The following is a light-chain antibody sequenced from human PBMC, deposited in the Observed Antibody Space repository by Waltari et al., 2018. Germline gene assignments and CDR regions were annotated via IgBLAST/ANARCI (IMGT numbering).Light chain of an antibody. CDR3: QQYDNWLGT. V-gene: IGKV3D-15*01. CDR1: QSIRSN. CDR2: GAS. Sequence: EIVMTQSPATLSVFPGERATLSCRASQSIRSNLAWYQHKPGQAPRPLIYGASTRATGIPARFGGSGSGAEFTLTISSLQSEDFAVYFCQQYDNWLGTFGQGTKVEIK. J-gene: IGKJ1*01.